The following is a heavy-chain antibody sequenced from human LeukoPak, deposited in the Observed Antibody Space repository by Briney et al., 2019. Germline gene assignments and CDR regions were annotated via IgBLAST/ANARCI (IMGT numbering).Heavy chain of an antibody. CDR1: GGSISSSSYY. J-gene: IGHJ5*02. Sequence: PSETLSLTCTVSGGSISSSSYYWSWIRQPPGKGLEWIGYIYYSGSTNYNPSLKSRVTISVDTSKNQFSLKLSSVTAADTAVYYCARAYSSGWSWFDPWGQGTLVTVSS. CDR3: ARAYSSGWSWFDP. D-gene: IGHD6-19*01. CDR2: IYYSGST. V-gene: IGHV4-61*01.